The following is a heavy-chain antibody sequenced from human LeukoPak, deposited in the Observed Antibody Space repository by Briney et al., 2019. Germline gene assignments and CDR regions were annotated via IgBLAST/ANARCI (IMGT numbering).Heavy chain of an antibody. V-gene: IGHV1-18*04. CDR1: GYTFTSYG. CDR3: ARDQADGDYNYYYYGMDV. J-gene: IGHJ6*04. D-gene: IGHD4-17*01. Sequence: GASVKVSCKASGYTFTSYGISWVRQAPGQGLEWMGWISAYNGNTNYAQKLQGRVTMTTDTSTSTAYMELRSLRSDDTAVYYCARDQADGDYNYYYYGMDVWGKGTTVTVPS. CDR2: ISAYNGNT.